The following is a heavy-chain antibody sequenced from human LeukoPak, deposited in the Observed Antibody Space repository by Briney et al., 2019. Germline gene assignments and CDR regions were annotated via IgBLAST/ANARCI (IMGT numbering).Heavy chain of an antibody. Sequence: TGGSLRLSCAASGFTFSSYSMNWVRQAPGKGLEWVSYINSSNRTKNYADSVKGRFTISRDNAKNSLYLQMNSLRDEDTAVYYCARGEVGVYYGMDVWGQGTTVTVSS. CDR1: GFTFSSYS. CDR3: ARGEVGVYYGMDV. J-gene: IGHJ6*02. V-gene: IGHV3-48*02. CDR2: INSSNRTK. D-gene: IGHD3-16*01.